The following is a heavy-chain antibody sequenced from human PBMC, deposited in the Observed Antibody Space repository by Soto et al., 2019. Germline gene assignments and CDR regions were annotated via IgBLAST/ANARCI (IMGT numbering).Heavy chain of an antibody. CDR2: IYTSGST. D-gene: IGHD3-16*01. V-gene: IGHV4-4*07. J-gene: IGHJ6*02. CDR3: ARTRVGVTGSYYYYGMDV. Sequence: PSETLSLTCTVSGGSISSYYWSWIRQPAGKGLEWIGRIYTSGSTNYNPSLKSRVTMSVDTSKNQFSLKLSSVTAADTAVYYCARTRVGVTGSYYYYGMDVWGQGTTVTVSS. CDR1: GGSISSYY.